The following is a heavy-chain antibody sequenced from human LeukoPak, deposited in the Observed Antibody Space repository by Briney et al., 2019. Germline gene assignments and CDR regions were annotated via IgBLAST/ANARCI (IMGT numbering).Heavy chain of an antibody. Sequence: SETLSLTCAVYGGSFSGYYWSWIRQPPGKGLEWIGEINHSGSTNYNPSLKSRVTISVDTSKNQFSLKLSSVTAADTAVYYCARYYDFWSGTPRFDPWGQGTLATVSS. CDR2: INHSGST. J-gene: IGHJ5*02. V-gene: IGHV4-34*01. D-gene: IGHD3-3*01. CDR3: ARYYDFWSGTPRFDP. CDR1: GGSFSGYY.